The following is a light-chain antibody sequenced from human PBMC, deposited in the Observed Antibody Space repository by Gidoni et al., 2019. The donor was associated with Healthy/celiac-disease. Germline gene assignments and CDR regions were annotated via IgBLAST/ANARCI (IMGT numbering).Light chain of an antibody. J-gene: IGKJ1*01. CDR2: GAS. CDR1: QSVSSSY. CDR3: QQYGSSPTWT. V-gene: IGKV3-20*01. Sequence: IVFTQSPGPLSLSPGERATLSCRASQSVSSSYLAWYQQKPGQAPRLLIYGASSRATGIPDRFSGSGSGTDFTLTISRLEPEDVAVYYCQQYGSSPTWTFGQGTKVEIK.